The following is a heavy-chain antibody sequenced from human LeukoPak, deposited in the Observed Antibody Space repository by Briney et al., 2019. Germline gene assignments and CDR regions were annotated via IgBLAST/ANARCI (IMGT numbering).Heavy chain of an antibody. Sequence: ASVKVSCKASGYTFTGYYMHWVRQAPGQGLEWMGWINPNSGGTNYAQKFQGRVTMTRDTSISKAYMELIRLRCGDTAVHCCARVARDSSSYNFGWGGQGTLVTVSS. CDR1: GYTFTGYY. CDR3: ARVARDSSSYNFGW. V-gene: IGHV1-2*02. CDR2: INPNSGGT. D-gene: IGHD3-22*01. J-gene: IGHJ4*02.